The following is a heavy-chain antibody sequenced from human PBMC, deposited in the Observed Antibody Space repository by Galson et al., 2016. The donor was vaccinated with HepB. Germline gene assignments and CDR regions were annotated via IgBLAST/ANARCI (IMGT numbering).Heavy chain of an antibody. V-gene: IGHV1-2*02. D-gene: IGHD1-26*01. CDR3: AKGILLGSDAFDI. CDR2: INPISGGT. J-gene: IGHJ3*02. CDR1: GYTFSDYF. Sequence: VKVSCKASGYTFSDYFLHWVRQAPGQGLEWMGWINPISGGTDLPQKFQGRVTMTRDTSISTAYMELSRLTFDDTAVYYCAKGILLGSDAFDIWGQGTMVTVSS.